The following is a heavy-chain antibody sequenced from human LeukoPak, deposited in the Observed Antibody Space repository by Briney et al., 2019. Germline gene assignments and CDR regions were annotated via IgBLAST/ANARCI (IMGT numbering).Heavy chain of an antibody. V-gene: IGHV3-30*04. Sequence: GGSLRLSGAASGFTFSSYVMHWVRQAPGKGLEWIAVISYDGSNKYYADSVKGRFTISRDNSKNTLYLQMNSLRAEDTAVYYCARETSAIVVVVAAARGDAFDIWGQGTMVTVSS. CDR3: ARETSAIVVVVAAARGDAFDI. D-gene: IGHD2-15*01. J-gene: IGHJ3*02. CDR2: ISYDGSNK. CDR1: GFTFSSYV.